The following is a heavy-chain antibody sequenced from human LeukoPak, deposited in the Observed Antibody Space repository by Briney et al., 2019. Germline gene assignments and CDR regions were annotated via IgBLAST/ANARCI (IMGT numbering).Heavy chain of an antibody. V-gene: IGHV1-24*01. D-gene: IGHD2-8*02. CDR1: GYTLTELS. Sequence: GASVKVSCKVSGYTLTELSMHWVRQAPGKGLEGMGGFDPGDGETIYAQKFQGRVTMTEDTSTDTDYMELSSLTSEDTAAYYCAPSLVALGATWGQGTMVTVSS. J-gene: IGHJ5*02. CDR3: APSLVALGAT. CDR2: FDPGDGET.